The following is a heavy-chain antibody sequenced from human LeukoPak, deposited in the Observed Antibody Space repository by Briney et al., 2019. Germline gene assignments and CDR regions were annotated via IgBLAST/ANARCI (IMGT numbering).Heavy chain of an antibody. J-gene: IGHJ4*02. D-gene: IGHD2-15*01. CDR1: GFSLSTSGMR. CDR3: ARIPPQVAHFDY. Sequence: SGPALVKPTQTLTLTCTFSGFSLSTSGMRVSWIRQPPGKALEWLARIDWDDDKFYNTSLKTRLTISKDTSKNQVVLTMTNMDPVDTATYYCARIPPQVAHFDYWGQGTLVTVSS. CDR2: IDWDDDK. V-gene: IGHV2-70*04.